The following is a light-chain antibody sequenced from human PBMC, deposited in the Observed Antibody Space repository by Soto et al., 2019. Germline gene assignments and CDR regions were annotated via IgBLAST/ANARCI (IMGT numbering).Light chain of an antibody. CDR3: QQYGIALT. Sequence: IVLTQSPGTLSLSPGERATLSCRASQSVRSSYLAWYQQKPGQAPRLLIYGASSRATSITDRFSGSGSGTDFTLTISRVEPEDFAVYYCQQYGIALTFDQGTRL. CDR2: GAS. J-gene: IGKJ5*01. V-gene: IGKV3-20*01. CDR1: QSVRSSY.